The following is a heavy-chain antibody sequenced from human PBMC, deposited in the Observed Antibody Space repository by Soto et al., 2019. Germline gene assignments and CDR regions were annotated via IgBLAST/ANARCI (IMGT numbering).Heavy chain of an antibody. CDR1: GGTFSSYA. J-gene: IGHJ2*01. V-gene: IGHV1-69*05. Sequence: QVQLVQSGAEVKKPGSSVKVSCKASGGTFSSYAISWVRQAPGQGLEWMGGIIPIFGTANNEQKFQGRGKITTDETTWTGYNELGNLRSEVTAVYYWATELKSVVVNAMEDWYFHFWGRGTLVTVSS. CDR2: IIPIFGTA. CDR3: ATELKSVVVNAMEDWYFHF. D-gene: IGHD2-21*01.